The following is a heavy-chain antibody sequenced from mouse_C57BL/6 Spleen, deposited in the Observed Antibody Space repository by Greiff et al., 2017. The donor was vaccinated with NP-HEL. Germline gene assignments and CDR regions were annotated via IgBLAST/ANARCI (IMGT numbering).Heavy chain of an antibody. CDR3: ARKWLRPSYYAMDY. J-gene: IGHJ4*01. D-gene: IGHD2-2*01. Sequence: QVQLQQPGAELVKPGASVKMSCKASGYTFTSYWITWVKQRPGQGLEWIGDIYPGSGSTNYNEKFKSKATLTVDTSSSTAYMQLSSLTSEDSAVYYCARKWLRPSYYAMDYWGQGTSVTVSS. CDR1: GYTFTSYW. V-gene: IGHV1-55*01. CDR2: IYPGSGST.